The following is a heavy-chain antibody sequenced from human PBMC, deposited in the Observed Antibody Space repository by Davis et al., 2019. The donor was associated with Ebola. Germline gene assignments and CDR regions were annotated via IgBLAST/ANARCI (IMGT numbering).Heavy chain of an antibody. CDR2: IYYSGST. J-gene: IGHJ5*02. V-gene: IGHV4-59*04. CDR1: GGSISSYY. D-gene: IGHD2-2*01. Sequence: SETLSLTCTVSGGSISSYYWSWIRQPPGKGLEWIGYIYYSGSTYYNPSLKSRVTISVDTSKNQFSLKLSSVTAADTAVYYCARHALVSSWFDPWGQGTLVTVSS. CDR3: ARHALVSSWFDP.